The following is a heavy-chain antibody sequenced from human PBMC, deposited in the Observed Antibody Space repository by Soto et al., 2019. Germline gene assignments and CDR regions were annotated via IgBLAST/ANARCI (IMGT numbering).Heavy chain of an antibody. D-gene: IGHD6-13*01. CDR3: ARHVDYSSSWYTPNYYYYYGMDV. Sequence: PSETLSLTCAVSGVSISSSNWLSWVRQPPGKGLQWIGEIYHSGSTNYIPSLKSRVTISVDKSRNQFSLKLSSVTAADTAVYYCARHVDYSSSWYTPNYYYYYGMDVWGQGTTVTVSS. V-gene: IGHV4-4*02. CDR1: GVSISSSNW. J-gene: IGHJ6*02. CDR2: IYHSGST.